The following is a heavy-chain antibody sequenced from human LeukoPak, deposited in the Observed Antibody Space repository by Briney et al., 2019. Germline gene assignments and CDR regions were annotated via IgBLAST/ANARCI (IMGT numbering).Heavy chain of an antibody. Sequence: GGSLRLSCAASGFTFSSYAMHWVRQAPGKGLEWVAVISYDGSNKYYADSVKGRFTISRDNSKNTLYLQMNSLRAEDTAVYYCARVSSHYYYGMGVWGQGTTVTVSS. CDR1: GFTFSSYA. J-gene: IGHJ6*02. CDR3: ARVSSHYYYGMGV. CDR2: ISYDGSNK. V-gene: IGHV3-30-3*01.